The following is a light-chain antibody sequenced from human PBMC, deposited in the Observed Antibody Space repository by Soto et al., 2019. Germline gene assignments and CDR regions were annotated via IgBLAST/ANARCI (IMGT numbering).Light chain of an antibody. CDR2: GSS. J-gene: IGKJ2*01. V-gene: IGKV3-20*01. Sequence: EVVLTQSPGTLSLSPGERATLSCRASQTVSNNYLAWYQLRPGQAPRLLIFGSSDRAAGVPVRFSGSGSGTDFTLTISRLEPGHVAVYYCQQYGSSPPYTFGQGTKLEIK. CDR1: QTVSNNY. CDR3: QQYGSSPPYT.